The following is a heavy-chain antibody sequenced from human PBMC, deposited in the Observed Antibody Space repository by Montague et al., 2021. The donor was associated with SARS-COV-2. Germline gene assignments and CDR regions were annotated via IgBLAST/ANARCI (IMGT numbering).Heavy chain of an antibody. CDR1: GGPISGSSYY. Sequence: SETLSLTCTVTGGPISGSSYYWGWIRQSPGKGLEWLASVDYSGNTYYSPSLKSRLTISVDTSKNQFSLKLNSVTAADTALYYCARREYSYGWGDWGQGTLVTVSS. D-gene: IGHD5-18*01. J-gene: IGHJ4*02. V-gene: IGHV4-39*01. CDR2: VDYSGNT. CDR3: ARREYSYGWGD.